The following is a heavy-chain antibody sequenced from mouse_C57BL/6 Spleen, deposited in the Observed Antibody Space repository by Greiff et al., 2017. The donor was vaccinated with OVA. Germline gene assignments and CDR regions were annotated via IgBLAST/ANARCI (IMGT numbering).Heavy chain of an antibody. D-gene: IGHD2-3*01. CDR3: ARWYDGYYPYYCDY. V-gene: IGHV1-59*01. CDR2: IDPSDSYT. Sequence: QVQLQQPGAELVRPGTSVKLSCKASGYTFTSYWMHWVKQRPGQGLEWIGVIDPSDSYTNYNQKFKGKATLTVDTSSSTAYMQLSSLTSEDSAVYYGARWYDGYYPYYCDYWGQGTTLTVSS. CDR1: GYTFTSYW. J-gene: IGHJ2*01.